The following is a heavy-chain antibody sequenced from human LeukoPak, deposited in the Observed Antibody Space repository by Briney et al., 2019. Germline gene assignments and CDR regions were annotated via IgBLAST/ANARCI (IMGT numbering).Heavy chain of an antibody. V-gene: IGHV4-34*01. CDR2: INHSGST. CDR3: ARLTNWGSWSWFDP. Sequence: SETLSLTCAVYGGSFSGYYWSWIRQPPGKGLEWIGEINHSGSTNYNPSLKSRVTISVDTSKNQFSLKLSSVTAADTAVYYCARLTNWGSWSWFDPWGQGTLVTVSS. D-gene: IGHD7-27*01. CDR1: GGSFSGYY. J-gene: IGHJ5*02.